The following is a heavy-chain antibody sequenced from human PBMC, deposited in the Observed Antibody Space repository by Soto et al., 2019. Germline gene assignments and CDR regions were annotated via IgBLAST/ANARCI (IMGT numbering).Heavy chain of an antibody. J-gene: IGHJ5*02. CDR3: VKGSVWTWFDP. D-gene: IGHD2-21*01. CDR1: GFLISANA. Sequence: EEQILESGGGLVHPGGSLSLSRAASGFLISANAMSWVRQAPGGGLEWVSTISGSAGVAFYADSVRGRFIISGDISKNTIYLQLSTLRADDMARYYCVKGSVWTWFDPWGQGTLVTVSS. V-gene: IGHV3-23*01. CDR2: ISGSAGVA.